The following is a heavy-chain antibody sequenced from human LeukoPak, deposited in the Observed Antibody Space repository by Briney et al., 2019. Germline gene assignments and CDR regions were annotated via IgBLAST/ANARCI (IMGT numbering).Heavy chain of an antibody. CDR1: GGSFSGYY. Sequence: PSETLSLTCAGYGGSFSGYYWSWIRQPPGKGLEWIGEINQSGITNYNPSLKSRVTISVDTSKNQFSLKLSPVTAADTAVYYCQLDTTMLPGYWGQGTLVTVSS. CDR2: INQSGIT. D-gene: IGHD5-18*01. V-gene: IGHV4-34*01. J-gene: IGHJ4*02. CDR3: QLDTTMLPGY.